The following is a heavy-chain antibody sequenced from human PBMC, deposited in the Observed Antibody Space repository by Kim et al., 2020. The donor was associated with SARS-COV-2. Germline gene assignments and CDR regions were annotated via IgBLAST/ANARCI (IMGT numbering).Heavy chain of an antibody. CDR3: ARARGAIGSGRWRFDY. CDR1: GGSFSGYY. V-gene: IGHV4-34*01. J-gene: IGHJ4*02. D-gene: IGHD3-10*01. CDR2: INHSGST. Sequence: SETLSLTCAVYGGSFSGYYWSWIRQPPGKGLEWIGEINHSGSTNYNPSLKSRVTISVDTSKNQFSLKLSSVTAADTAVYYCARARGAIGSGRWRFDYWGQGTLVTVSS.